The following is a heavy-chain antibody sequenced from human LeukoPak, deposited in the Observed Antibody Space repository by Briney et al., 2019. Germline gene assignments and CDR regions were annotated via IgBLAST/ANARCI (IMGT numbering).Heavy chain of an antibody. D-gene: IGHD6-13*01. Sequence: GGSLRLSCAASGFTFSSYGMHWVRQAPGKGLEWVAVIWYDGSNKYYADSVKGRFTISRDNPKNTLYLQMNSLRAEDTAVYYCARSYSSSWYYSDYWGQGTLVTVSS. CDR2: IWYDGSNK. CDR1: GFTFSSYG. J-gene: IGHJ4*02. V-gene: IGHV3-33*01. CDR3: ARSYSSSWYYSDY.